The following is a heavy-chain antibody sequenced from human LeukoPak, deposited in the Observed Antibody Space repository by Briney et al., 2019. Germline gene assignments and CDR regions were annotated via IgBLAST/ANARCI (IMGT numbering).Heavy chain of an antibody. Sequence: SETLSLTCAVYGGSFSGYYWSWIRQPAGKGLEWIGRIYTSGSTNYNPSLKSRVTMSVDTSKNQFSLKLSSVTAADTAVYYCARGYSSGWYVEDYWGQGTLVTVSS. D-gene: IGHD6-19*01. CDR1: GGSFSGYY. CDR2: IYTSGST. V-gene: IGHV4-59*10. J-gene: IGHJ4*02. CDR3: ARGYSSGWYVEDY.